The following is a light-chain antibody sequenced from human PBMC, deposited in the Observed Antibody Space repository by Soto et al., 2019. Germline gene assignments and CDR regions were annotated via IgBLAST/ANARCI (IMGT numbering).Light chain of an antibody. CDR1: SSDVGGYKY. CDR3: SSYASSSTLV. J-gene: IGLJ3*02. V-gene: IGLV2-14*01. Sequence: QSVLTQPASVSGSPGQSITISCTGTSSDVGGYKYVSWYQQHPGKAPKLMIYEVSNRPSGVSNRFSGSMSGNTASLTISGLQAEDEADDYCSSYASSSTLVCGGGTRLTGL. CDR2: EVS.